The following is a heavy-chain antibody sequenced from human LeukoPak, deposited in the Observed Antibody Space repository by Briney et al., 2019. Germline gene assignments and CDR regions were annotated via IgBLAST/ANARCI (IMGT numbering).Heavy chain of an antibody. CDR1: GFTFSSYS. CDR3: VRSDYYFDY. Sequence: PGGSLRLSCAASGFTFSSYSMNWVRQAPGKGLEWVSYISSSSTIYYADSVKGRFTISRDNAKNSLYLQMNSLRAEDTAVYYCVRSDYYFDYWGQGTLVTVSS. J-gene: IGHJ4*02. V-gene: IGHV3-48*01. CDR2: ISSSSTI.